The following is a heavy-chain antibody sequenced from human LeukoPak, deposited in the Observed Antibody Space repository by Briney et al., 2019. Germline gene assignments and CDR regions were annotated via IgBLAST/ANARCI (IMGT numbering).Heavy chain of an antibody. Sequence: PSETLSLTCTVSGGSISSYYWSWIRQPAGKGLEWIGRIYTSGNTNYNPSLKSRVTMSLDKSKDQFSLKLSSVTAEDTAVYYCARDGYNSHFDYWGQGTLVTVSS. CDR2: IYTSGNT. D-gene: IGHD5-24*01. CDR1: GGSISSYY. V-gene: IGHV4-4*07. J-gene: IGHJ4*02. CDR3: ARDGYNSHFDY.